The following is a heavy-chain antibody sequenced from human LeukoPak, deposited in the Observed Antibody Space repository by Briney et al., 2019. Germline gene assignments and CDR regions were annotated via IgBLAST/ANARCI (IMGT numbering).Heavy chain of an antibody. CDR2: ISGSGGST. J-gene: IGHJ4*02. CDR1: GFTFSSYG. Sequence: PGGSLRLSCAASGFTFSSYGMSWVRQAPGKGLEWVSAISGSGGSTYYADSVKGRFTISRDNSKNTLYLQMNSLRAEDAAVYYCAKWYYDILTGYYYRSYYFDYWGQGTLVTVSS. V-gene: IGHV3-23*01. CDR3: AKWYYDILTGYYYRSYYFDY. D-gene: IGHD3-9*01.